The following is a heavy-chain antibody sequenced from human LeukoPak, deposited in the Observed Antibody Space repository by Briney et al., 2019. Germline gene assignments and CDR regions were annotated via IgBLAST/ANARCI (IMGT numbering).Heavy chain of an antibody. J-gene: IGHJ6*02. V-gene: IGHV3-23*01. CDR3: AKGLGGATRAMDV. CDR2: ISGSGTNT. CDR1: GFTFSSYA. Sequence: GGSLRLTCAASGFTFSSYAMIWVRQAPGKGLEWVSSISGSGTNTYYADAVEGRFTISRDTPKSTLFLQMSSLRPEDTAVYYCAKGLGGATRAMDVWGQGTTVTVSS. D-gene: IGHD2-21*01.